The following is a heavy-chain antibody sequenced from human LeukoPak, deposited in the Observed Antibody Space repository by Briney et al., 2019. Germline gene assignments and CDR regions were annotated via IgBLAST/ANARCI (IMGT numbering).Heavy chain of an antibody. CDR3: ARVVSYGGPFDY. CDR2: IYYSGST. D-gene: IGHD3-16*01. Sequence: SETLSLTCSVSGDSISSYYWSWIRQPPGKGLEWIGYIYYSGSTNYNPSLKSRVTISVDTSKNQFSLKLSSVTAADTAVYYCARVVSYGGPFDYWGQGTLVTVSS. J-gene: IGHJ4*02. V-gene: IGHV4-59*01. CDR1: GDSISSYY.